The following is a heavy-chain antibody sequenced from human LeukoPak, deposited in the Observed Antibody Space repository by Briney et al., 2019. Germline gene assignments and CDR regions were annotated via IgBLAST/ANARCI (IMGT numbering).Heavy chain of an antibody. J-gene: IGHJ4*02. CDR1: GFTFSSYS. CDR2: ISSSSSYI. D-gene: IGHD2-2*01. CDR3: AREDDLLGVPRRPFDY. V-gene: IGHV3-21*01. Sequence: GGSLRLSCAASGFTFSSYSMNWVRQAPGKGLEWVSSISSSSSYIYYADSVKGRFTISRDNAKNSLYLQMNSLRAEDTAVYYCAREDDLLGVPRRPFDYWGERTLVPVSS.